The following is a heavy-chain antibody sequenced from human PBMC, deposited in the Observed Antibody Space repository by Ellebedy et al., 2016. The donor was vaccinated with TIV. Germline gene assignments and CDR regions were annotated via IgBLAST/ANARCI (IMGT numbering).Heavy chain of an antibody. D-gene: IGHD3-16*01. J-gene: IGHJ4*02. CDR1: GGSISRDC. CDR3: ARDWGRAAVL. V-gene: IGHV4-59*01. Sequence: SETLSLXXTVSGGSISRDCWSWIRQSPGKGLEWIGYIYYSGSTNYNPSPKSRVTISVDTSKNQFSLRLSSVTAADTAVYYCARDWGRAAVLWGQGTLVTVSS. CDR2: IYYSGST.